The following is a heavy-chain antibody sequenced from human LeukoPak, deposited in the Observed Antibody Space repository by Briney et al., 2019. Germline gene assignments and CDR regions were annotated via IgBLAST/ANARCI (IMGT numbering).Heavy chain of an antibody. CDR2: ISGSGGST. CDR3: AKDLTSDYYDSSGYPTYFDY. D-gene: IGHD3-22*01. J-gene: IGHJ4*02. CDR1: GFTFSSYA. Sequence: GGSLRLSCAASGFTFSSYAMSWVRQAPGKGLEWVSAISGSGGSTYYADSMKGRFTFSRDNSKNTLYLQMNSLRAEDTAVYYCAKDLTSDYYDSSGYPTYFDYWGQGTLVTVSS. V-gene: IGHV3-23*01.